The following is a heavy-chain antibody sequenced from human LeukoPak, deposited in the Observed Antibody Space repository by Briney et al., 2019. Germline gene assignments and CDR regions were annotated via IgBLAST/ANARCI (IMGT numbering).Heavy chain of an antibody. V-gene: IGHV4-31*03. Sequence: SETLSLTCTVSGGSISSGGYYWSWIRQYPGKGLEWIGYIYYSGSTYYNPSLKSRVTISVDTSKNQFSLKLSSVTAADTAVYYCARKMVYEYYFDYWGQGTLVTVSS. CDR1: GGSISSGGYY. D-gene: IGHD2-8*01. J-gene: IGHJ4*02. CDR3: ARKMVYEYYFDY. CDR2: IYYSGST.